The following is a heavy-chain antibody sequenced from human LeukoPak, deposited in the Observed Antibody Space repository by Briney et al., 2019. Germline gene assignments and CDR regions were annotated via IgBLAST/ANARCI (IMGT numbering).Heavy chain of an antibody. CDR1: GFTFSSCW. CDR3: ARDLDNGDVIDY. CDR2: IKQDGSEK. J-gene: IGHJ4*02. Sequence: PGGSLRLSCAASGFTFSSCWMSWVRQAPGKGLEWVANIKQDGSEKYYVDSVKGRFTISRDNAKNSLYLQMNSLRAEGTAVYYCARDLDNGDVIDYWGQGTLVTVSS. D-gene: IGHD4-17*01. V-gene: IGHV3-7*01.